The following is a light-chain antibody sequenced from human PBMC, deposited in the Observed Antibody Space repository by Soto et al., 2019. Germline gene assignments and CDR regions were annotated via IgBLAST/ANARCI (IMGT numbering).Light chain of an antibody. CDR3: SSYISRNTLV. CDR2: DVS. J-gene: IGLJ1*01. Sequence: QSALTQPASVSGSPGQSITVSCTGTSSDIGTYNYVSWFQQHPGKPPKLIIYDVSNRPSGVSNRFSGSKSGNTASLTISGLQAEDEADYYCSSYISRNTLVFGAGTKLAVL. V-gene: IGLV2-14*03. CDR1: SSDIGTYNY.